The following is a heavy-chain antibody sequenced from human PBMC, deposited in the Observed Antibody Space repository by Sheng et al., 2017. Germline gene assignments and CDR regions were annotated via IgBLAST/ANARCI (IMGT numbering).Heavy chain of an antibody. CDR1: GFTFSSYW. CDR3: AREREYYDSSVFDY. Sequence: EVQLVESGGGLVQPGGSLRPACAASGFTFSSYWMSWVRQAPGKGLEWVANIKQDGSEKYYVDSVKGRFTISRDNAKNSLYLQMNSLRAEDTAVYYCAREREYYDSSVFDYWGQGTLVTVSS. CDR2: IKQDGSEK. J-gene: IGHJ4*02. D-gene: IGHD3-22*01. V-gene: IGHV3-7*01.